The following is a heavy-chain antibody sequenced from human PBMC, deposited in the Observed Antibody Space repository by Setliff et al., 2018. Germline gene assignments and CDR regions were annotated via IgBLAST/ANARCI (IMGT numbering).Heavy chain of an antibody. V-gene: IGHV4-31*03. D-gene: IGHD3-22*01. CDR3: ARHRTPSYYYDSSSYYSNWFDP. CDR1: GDSISSGGYY. Sequence: PSETLSLTCTVSGDSISSGGYYWNWIRQHPGKGLEWIGYIYYSGSTYSNPSLKSRVSISVDTSRNQFSLNLSSVTAADTAMYYCARHRTPSYYYDSSSYYSNWFDPWGQGTLVTSPQ. CDR2: IYYSGST. J-gene: IGHJ5*02.